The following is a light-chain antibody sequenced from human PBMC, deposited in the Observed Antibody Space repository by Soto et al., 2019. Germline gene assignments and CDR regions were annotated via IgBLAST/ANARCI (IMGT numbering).Light chain of an antibody. CDR2: GAS. J-gene: IGKJ5*01. CDR1: QSVSSSY. CDR3: QHYVERSPIT. Sequence: IVVTQSPGGMSLSTGKRSTLSCRASQSVSSSYLAWYQQKPGQAPRLLIYGASSRATGIPDRFSGSGSGTDFTLTISILEPEDFALYYCQHYVERSPITFGQGTRLEIK. V-gene: IGKV3-20*01.